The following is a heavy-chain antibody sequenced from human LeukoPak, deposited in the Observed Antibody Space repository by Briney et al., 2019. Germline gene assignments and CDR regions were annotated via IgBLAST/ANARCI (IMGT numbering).Heavy chain of an antibody. CDR3: ARDSYDLGATFDY. V-gene: IGHV3-74*01. CDR1: GLTFTRYW. D-gene: IGHD1-26*01. J-gene: IGHJ4*02. CDR2: INIDGTTT. Sequence: GESLRLSCSASGLTFTRYWMDWVRPVPGKGLLWVSRINIDGTTTNYADSVRGRFTVSRDNAKNTLYLQVNSLRVEDTAIYYCARDSYDLGATFDYWGQGTLVTVSS.